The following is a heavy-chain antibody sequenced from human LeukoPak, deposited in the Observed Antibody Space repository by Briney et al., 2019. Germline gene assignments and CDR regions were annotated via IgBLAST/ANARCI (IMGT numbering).Heavy chain of an antibody. CDR1: GYTFTGYY. V-gene: IGHV1-2*02. CDR2: INPNSGGT. J-gene: IGHJ4*02. D-gene: IGHD5-12*01. Sequence: ASVKVSCMASGYTFTGYYMHWVRQAPGQGLEWMGWINPNSGGTNYAQKFQGRVTMTRDTSISTAYMELSRLRSDDTAVYYCAREVDSGYENDFDYWGQGTLVTVSS. CDR3: AREVDSGYENDFDY.